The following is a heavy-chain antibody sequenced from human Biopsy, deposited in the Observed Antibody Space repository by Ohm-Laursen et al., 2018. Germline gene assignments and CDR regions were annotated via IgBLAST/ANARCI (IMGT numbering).Heavy chain of an antibody. J-gene: IGHJ6*02. D-gene: IGHD2/OR15-2a*01. CDR1: GGSISSDY. CDR2: IYYSGST. V-gene: IGHV4-59*01. Sequence: GTLSLTWTVSGGSISSDYWSWIRQTPGKGLEWIGYIYYSGSTNYNPSLKSRVTISVDTSKNQFSLRLNSVTAADTAVYYCARAANSTGWPYYYFYGMDVWGQGTTVTVSS. CDR3: ARAANSTGWPYYYFYGMDV.